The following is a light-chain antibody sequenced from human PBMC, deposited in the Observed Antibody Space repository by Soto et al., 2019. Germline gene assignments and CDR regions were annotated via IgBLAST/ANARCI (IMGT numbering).Light chain of an antibody. V-gene: IGKV3-15*01. CDR3: QQYNGWPPRT. CDR2: DAF. J-gene: IGKJ1*01. CDR1: QSVSSN. Sequence: EIVMTQSPATLSVSPGERATLSCRASQSVSSNLAWYQQQPGQAPRLLIYDAFTRATGVPARFSGSGSGTDFTITISSVQSEDFAVYYCQQYNGWPPRTFGQGTKVEIK.